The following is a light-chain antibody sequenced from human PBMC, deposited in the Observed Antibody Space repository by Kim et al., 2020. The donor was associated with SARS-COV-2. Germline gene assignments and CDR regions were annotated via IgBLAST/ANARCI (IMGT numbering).Light chain of an antibody. CDR2: GAS. Sequence: SPGERATRSCRASQSVSINSLAWYQQKPGQAPRLLIYGASSRATGIPDRFSGSGSGTDFTLAISRLEPEDFAVYYCQQYGNSPLTFGGGTKVDIK. J-gene: IGKJ4*01. CDR1: QSVSINS. V-gene: IGKV3-20*01. CDR3: QQYGNSPLT.